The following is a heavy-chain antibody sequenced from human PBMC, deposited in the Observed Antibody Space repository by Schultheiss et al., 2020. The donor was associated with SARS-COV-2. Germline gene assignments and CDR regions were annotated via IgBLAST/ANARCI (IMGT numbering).Heavy chain of an antibody. CDR2: ISSSSSYI. CDR3: ARWSARYDSSGYYYLHAFDI. D-gene: IGHD3-22*01. V-gene: IGHV3-21*05. J-gene: IGHJ3*02. Sequence: GGSLRLSCAASGFTFSSYSMNWVRQAPGKGLEWVSYISSSSSYIYYADSVKGRFTISRDNAKNSLYLQMNSLRAEDTAVYYCARWSARYDSSGYYYLHAFDIWGQGTMVTVSS. CDR1: GFTFSSYS.